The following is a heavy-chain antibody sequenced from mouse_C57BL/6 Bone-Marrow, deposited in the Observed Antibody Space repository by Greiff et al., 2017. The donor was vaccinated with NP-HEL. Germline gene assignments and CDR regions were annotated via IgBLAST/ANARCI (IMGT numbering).Heavy chain of an antibody. CDR3: ARSRGYSNRNWYFEV. CDR1: GYSFTGYY. D-gene: IGHD2-5*01. CDR2: IYPYNGVS. V-gene: IGHV1-31*01. Sequence: EVKLMESGPELVKPGASVKISCKASGYSFTGYYMHWVKQSHGNILDWIGYIYPYNGVSSYNQKFKGKATLTVDKSSSTAYMERRSLTSEDSAVYYCARSRGYSNRNWYFEVWGTGTTVTVSS. J-gene: IGHJ1*03.